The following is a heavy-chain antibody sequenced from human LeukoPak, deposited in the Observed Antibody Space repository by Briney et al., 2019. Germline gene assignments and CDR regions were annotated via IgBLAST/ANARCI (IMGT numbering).Heavy chain of an antibody. CDR1: GFSFSRSA. D-gene: IGHD3-22*01. V-gene: IGHV3-23*01. CDR3: ARGGGNFDRSGYYEYYFDY. J-gene: IGHJ4*02. CDR2: LSASGGAT. Sequence: PGGSLRLSCAASGFSFSRSAMSWVRQGPGKGLEWVSSLSASGGATYYAASVKGRFTISRDNSRKTLYLQMNSLRAEDTAVYYCARGGGNFDRSGYYEYYFDYWGQGTLVTVSS.